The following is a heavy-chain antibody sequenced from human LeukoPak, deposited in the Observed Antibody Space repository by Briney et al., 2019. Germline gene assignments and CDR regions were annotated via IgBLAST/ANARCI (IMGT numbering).Heavy chain of an antibody. J-gene: IGHJ6*02. Sequence: GASVKVSCKASGYTFTGYYMHWVRQAPGQGLEWMGWINPNSGGTNYAQKFQGRVTMTRDTSISTAYMELSRLRSDDTAVYYCASVPPDYGDYYYYGMDVWGQGTTVTVSS. CDR2: INPNSGGT. CDR1: GYTFTGYY. V-gene: IGHV1-2*02. D-gene: IGHD4-17*01. CDR3: ASVPPDYGDYYYYGMDV.